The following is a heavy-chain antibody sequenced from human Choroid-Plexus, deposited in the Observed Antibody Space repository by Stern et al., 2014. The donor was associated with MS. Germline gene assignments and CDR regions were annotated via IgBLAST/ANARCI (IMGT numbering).Heavy chain of an antibody. CDR3: ARDTSSPERSDW. Sequence: EVHLVESGGGVIQPGGSLRLSCTASGFTVSRDYMTWVRQAPGKGLEWVSLITNVGSTFYTDSVKGRFNISRDDYKNTVYLHMTSLRAEDTAMYYCARDTSSPERSDWWGQGTLVTVSS. CDR2: ITNVGST. J-gene: IGHJ4*02. D-gene: IGHD1-1*01. CDR1: GFTVSRDY. V-gene: IGHV3-53*01.